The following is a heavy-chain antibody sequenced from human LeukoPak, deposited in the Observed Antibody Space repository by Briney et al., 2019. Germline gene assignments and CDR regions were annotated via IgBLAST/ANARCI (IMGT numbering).Heavy chain of an antibody. CDR2: IYPGDSDT. D-gene: IGHD6-19*01. CDR1: GYSFTSYW. J-gene: IGHJ4*02. Sequence: PGESLKISCTGSGYSFTSYWIGWVRQMPGKGLEWMGIIYPGDSDTRYSPSFQGQVTISADKSISTAYLQWSSLKASDTAMYYCASGGSGYSSGWPRPFDYWGQGTLVTVSS. V-gene: IGHV5-51*03. CDR3: ASGGSGYSSGWPRPFDY.